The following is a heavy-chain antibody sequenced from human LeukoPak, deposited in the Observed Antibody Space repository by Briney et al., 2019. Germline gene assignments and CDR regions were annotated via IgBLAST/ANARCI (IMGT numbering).Heavy chain of an antibody. CDR2: TIGIGNSP. CDR3: AKIVAISGRPREGFDY. CDR1: GFTFSTYA. Sequence: GGSLRLSWAAAGFTFSTYAMSWVSQAAGEGRGWVSATIGIGNSPFYGDSVKGRFTISRDNSKNTLYLQMNSLRAEDTAVYFCAKIVAISGRPREGFDYWGQGTLVTVSS. J-gene: IGHJ4*02. V-gene: IGHV3-23*01. D-gene: IGHD1-26*01.